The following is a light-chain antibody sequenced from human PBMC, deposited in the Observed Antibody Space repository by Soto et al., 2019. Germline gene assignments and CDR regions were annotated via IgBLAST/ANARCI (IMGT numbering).Light chain of an antibody. CDR1: QSVNTY. CDR3: QQRGNWPPFT. J-gene: IGKJ3*01. CDR2: GAS. V-gene: IGKV3-11*01. Sequence: EIVLTQSPATLSLSPGERATLSCRASQSVNTYLAWYQQKPGQGPRLLIYGASKRATGIPARFSGSGSGTDFTLTISSLEPEDFAVYYCQQRGNWPPFTFGPGTKVDIK.